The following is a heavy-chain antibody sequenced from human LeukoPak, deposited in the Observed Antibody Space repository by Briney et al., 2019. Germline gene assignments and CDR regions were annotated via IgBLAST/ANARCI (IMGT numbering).Heavy chain of an antibody. CDR3: ARPYYYGSGSYRYDAFDI. V-gene: IGHV4-39*01. CDR1: SGSISTSNYY. J-gene: IGHJ3*02. CDR2: IFYSGST. Sequence: SETLSLTCTVSSGSISTSNYYWGWVRQPPETALEWIGNIFYSGSTYYSPSLKSRVTISVDTSKNQFSLKLSSVTAADTAVYYCARPYYYGSGSYRYDAFDIWGQGTMVTVSS. D-gene: IGHD3-10*01.